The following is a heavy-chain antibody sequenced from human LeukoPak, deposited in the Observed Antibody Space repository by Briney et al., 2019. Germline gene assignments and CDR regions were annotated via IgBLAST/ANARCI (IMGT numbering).Heavy chain of an antibody. CDR1: RDSVSSNSVA. CDR2: TYYRSQWHY. J-gene: IGHJ4*02. V-gene: IGHV6-1*01. CDR3: ARSSIKSFDY. Sequence: SQTLSLTCAISRDSVSSNSVAWNWIRQTPSRGLEWLGRTYYRSQWHYDYAVSVKSRISINPDTSKNQFSLHLNSVTPEDTAVYYCARSSIKSFDYWGQGTLVTVSS.